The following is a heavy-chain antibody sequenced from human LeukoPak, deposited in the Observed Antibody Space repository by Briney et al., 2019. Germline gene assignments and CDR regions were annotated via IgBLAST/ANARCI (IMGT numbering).Heavy chain of an antibody. Sequence: GGSLGLSCAASGFTFSSYEMNWVRQAPGKGLEWVSYISSTSGSTIYYADSVKGRFTISRDNAKNSLYLQMNSLRAEDTAVYYCARRYCSSTSCLLDYWGQGTLVTVSS. D-gene: IGHD2-2*01. V-gene: IGHV3-48*03. CDR2: ISSTSGSTI. J-gene: IGHJ4*02. CDR3: ARRYCSSTSCLLDY. CDR1: GFTFSSYE.